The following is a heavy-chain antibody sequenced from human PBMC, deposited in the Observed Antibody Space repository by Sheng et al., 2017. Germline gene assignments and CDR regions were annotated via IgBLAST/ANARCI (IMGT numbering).Heavy chain of an antibody. CDR2: INPSGGST. Sequence: QVQLVQSGAEVKKPGASVKVSCKASGYTFTSYYMHWVRQAPGQGLEWMGIINPSGGSTSYAQKFQGRVTMTRDTSTSTVYMELSSLRSEDTAVYYCASGDCSSTSCQAVGPTVLEDLYGMDVWGQGTTVTVSS. CDR3: ASGDCSSTSCQAVGPTVLEDLYGMDV. D-gene: IGHD2-2*01. J-gene: IGHJ6*02. V-gene: IGHV1-46*01. CDR1: GYTFTSYY.